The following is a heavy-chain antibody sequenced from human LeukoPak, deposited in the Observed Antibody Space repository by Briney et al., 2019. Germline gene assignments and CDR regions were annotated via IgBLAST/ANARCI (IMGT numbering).Heavy chain of an antibody. CDR2: ISSSSSYI. J-gene: IGHJ4*02. CDR1: GFTFSSYS. V-gene: IGHV3-21*01. D-gene: IGHD4-17*01. Sequence: GGSLRLSCAASGFTFSSYSMNWVRQAPGKGLEWVSSISSSSSYIYYADSVKGRFTISRDNAKNSLYLQMNSLRAEDTAVYYCARGGGDTVTSTFDYWGQGTLVTVSP. CDR3: ARGGGDTVTSTFDY.